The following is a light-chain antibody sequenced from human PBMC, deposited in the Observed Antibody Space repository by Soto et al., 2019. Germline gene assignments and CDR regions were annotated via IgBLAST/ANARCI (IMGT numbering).Light chain of an antibody. CDR2: GAS. CDR3: QHYGGSRT. V-gene: IGKV3-20*01. CDR1: QSVETS. J-gene: IGKJ1*01. Sequence: IVLTQSPGTLSLSPGERATLSCRTSQSVETSVAWYQQKLGQAPRLLIYGASSRATGIPDRFSGSRSGTDFTLTISRLEPEDFAVYYCQHYGGSRTFGQGTRVEIK.